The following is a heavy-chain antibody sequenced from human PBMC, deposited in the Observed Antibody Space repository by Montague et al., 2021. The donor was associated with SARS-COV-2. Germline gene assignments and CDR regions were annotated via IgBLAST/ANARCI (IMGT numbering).Heavy chain of an antibody. D-gene: IGHD3-3*01. CDR1: GGPITSYY. CDR3: ARADFWSGYLYFDY. J-gene: IGHJ4*02. CDR2: IYHSGST. V-gene: IGHV4-59*08. Sequence: SETLSLTCAVSGGPITSYYWNWIRQPPGKGLEYIGYIYHSGSTTYNPSLKSRVSISVDTSKNQFSLKLRSVTAADTAVYYCARADFWSGYLYFDYWGQGTLVTVSS.